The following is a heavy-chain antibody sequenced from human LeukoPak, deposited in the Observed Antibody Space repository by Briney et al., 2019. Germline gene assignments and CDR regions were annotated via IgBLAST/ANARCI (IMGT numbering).Heavy chain of an antibody. CDR3: AKDIVEMATIMAFDY. Sequence: GGSLRLSCAASGFTFDDYAMHWVRQAPGKGLEWVSGISWNSGSIGYADSVKGRFTISRDNAKNSLYLQMNSLRAEDTALYYCAKDIVEMATIMAFDYWGQGTLVTVSS. V-gene: IGHV3-9*01. CDR1: GFTFDDYA. D-gene: IGHD5-24*01. CDR2: ISWNSGSI. J-gene: IGHJ4*02.